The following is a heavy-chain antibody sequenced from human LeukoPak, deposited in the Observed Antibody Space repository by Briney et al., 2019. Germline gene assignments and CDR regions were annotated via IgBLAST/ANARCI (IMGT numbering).Heavy chain of an antibody. V-gene: IGHV4-4*09. CDR1: GGSISSYY. CDR3: ARQGESIAARSFMDV. CDR2: IYTSGST. D-gene: IGHD6-6*01. Sequence: SETLSLTCTVSGGSISSYYWSWIRQPPGKGLEWIGYIYTSGSTNYNPSLKSRVTISVDTSKNRFSLKLSSVTAADTAVYYCARQGESIAARSFMDVWGKGTTVTVSS. J-gene: IGHJ6*04.